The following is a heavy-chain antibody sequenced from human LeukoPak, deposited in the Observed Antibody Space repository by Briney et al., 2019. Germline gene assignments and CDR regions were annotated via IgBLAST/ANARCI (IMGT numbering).Heavy chain of an antibody. CDR1: GYTFTSYG. J-gene: IGHJ4*02. D-gene: IGHD3-9*01. CDR2: ISAYNGNT. CDR3: ARGLFERDDILTGYFDY. Sequence: ASVKVSCKASGYTFTSYGISWVRQAPGQGLEWMGWISAYNGNTNYAQKLQGRVTMTTDTSTSTAYMELRSLRSDDTAVYYCARGLFERDDILTGYFDYWGQGTLVTVSS. V-gene: IGHV1-18*01.